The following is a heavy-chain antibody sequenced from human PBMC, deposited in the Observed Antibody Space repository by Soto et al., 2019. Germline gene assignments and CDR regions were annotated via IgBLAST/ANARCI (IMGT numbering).Heavy chain of an antibody. CDR3: ARDGYSGYPPKFDY. D-gene: IGHD5-12*01. V-gene: IGHV3-21*01. Sequence: GGSLRLSCAASGFTFSSYSMNWVRQAPGKGLEWVSSISSSSSYIYYADSVKGRFTISRDNAKNSLYLQMNSLRAEDTAVYSCARDGYSGYPPKFDYWGQGTLVTVSS. J-gene: IGHJ4*02. CDR1: GFTFSSYS. CDR2: ISSSSSYI.